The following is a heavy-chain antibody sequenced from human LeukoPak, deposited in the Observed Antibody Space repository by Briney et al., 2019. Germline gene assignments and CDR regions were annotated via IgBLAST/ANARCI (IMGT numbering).Heavy chain of an antibody. J-gene: IGHJ4*02. Sequence: GGSLRLSCAPSGFTVSDYAMSWVRPAPGKGLEWVSSIGHTLGSTYYTESVKGRFIISRDSSKNTIFLRMNSLRADDTAVYYCAKDPFYYGTGGPTWGQGTLVTVSS. CDR3: AKDPFYYGTGGPT. V-gene: IGHV3-23*01. CDR1: GFTVSDYA. CDR2: IGHTLGST. D-gene: IGHD3-10*01.